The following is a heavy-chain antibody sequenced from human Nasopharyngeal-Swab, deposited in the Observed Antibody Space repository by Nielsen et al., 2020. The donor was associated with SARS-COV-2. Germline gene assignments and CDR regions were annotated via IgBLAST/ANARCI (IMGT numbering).Heavy chain of an antibody. CDR3: ARNPRIAVAGRGTDDYYYMDV. CDR1: GFTFSDYY. Sequence: GESLKISCAASGFTFSDYYMSWIRQAPGKGLEWVSYISSSSSYTNYADSVKGRFTISRDNAKNSLYLQMSSLRAEDTAVYYCARNPRIAVAGRGTDDYYYMDVWGKGTTVTVSS. D-gene: IGHD6-19*01. CDR2: ISSSSSYT. V-gene: IGHV3-11*06. J-gene: IGHJ6*03.